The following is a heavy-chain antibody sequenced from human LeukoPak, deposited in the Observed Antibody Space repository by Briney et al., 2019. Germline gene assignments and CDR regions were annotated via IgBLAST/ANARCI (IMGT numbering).Heavy chain of an antibody. CDR2: IIPMFGTP. J-gene: IGHJ6*03. Sequence: ASVKVSCKASGGTFSSYAISWVRQAPGQGLEWMGGIIPMFGTPNYAQKFQGRVTITADKSTSTAYMELSSLRSEDTAVYYCARQGGIAASDYYYYYMDVWGKGTTVTVSS. CDR1: GGTFSSYA. D-gene: IGHD6-13*01. CDR3: ARQGGIAASDYYYYYMDV. V-gene: IGHV1-69*06.